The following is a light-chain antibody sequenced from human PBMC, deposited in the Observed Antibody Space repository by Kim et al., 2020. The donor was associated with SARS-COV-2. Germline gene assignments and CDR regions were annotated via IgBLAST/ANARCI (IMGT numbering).Light chain of an antibody. CDR2: RDS. CDR3: QVWDSSTWV. CDR1: NIGSKH. V-gene: IGLV3-9*01. J-gene: IGLJ3*02. Sequence: VALGQTARITCGENNIGSKHVNWYQQKPGQAPVLVIYRDSNRPSGIPERFSGSNSGNTATLTISRAQAGDEADYYCQVWDSSTWVFGGGTQLTVL.